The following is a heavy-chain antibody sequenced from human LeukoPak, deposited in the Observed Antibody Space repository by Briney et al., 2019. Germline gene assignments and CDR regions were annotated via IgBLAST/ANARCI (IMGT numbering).Heavy chain of an antibody. D-gene: IGHD6-19*01. V-gene: IGHV3-15*01. Sequence: TPGGSLRFSCAASGFTFSKAWMSWVRQAPGKGLEWVGRIKTKTDGGTTDYAAPVKGRFTISRDDSKNTLYLEVNSLKTEDTAVYYCTTEDRSSGWYFLSESVDYWGQGTLVTVSS. J-gene: IGHJ4*02. CDR1: GFTFSKAW. CDR2: IKTKTDGGTT. CDR3: TTEDRSSGWYFLSESVDY.